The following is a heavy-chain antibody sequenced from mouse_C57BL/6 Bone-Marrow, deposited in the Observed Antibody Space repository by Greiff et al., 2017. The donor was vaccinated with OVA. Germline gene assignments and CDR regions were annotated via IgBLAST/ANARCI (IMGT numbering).Heavy chain of an antibody. D-gene: IGHD2-4*01. V-gene: IGHV5-12*01. CDR2: ISNGGGST. CDR1: GFTFSDYY. Sequence: EVKLMESGGGLVQPGGSLKLSCAASGFTFSDYYMYWVRQTPEQRLEWVAYISNGGGSTYYPDTVKGRFTISRDNAKNTLYLQMSRLKSEDTAMYYCARPGYYEYDGAPYYAMDYWGQGTADTVSS. J-gene: IGHJ4*01. CDR3: ARPGYYEYDGAPYYAMDY.